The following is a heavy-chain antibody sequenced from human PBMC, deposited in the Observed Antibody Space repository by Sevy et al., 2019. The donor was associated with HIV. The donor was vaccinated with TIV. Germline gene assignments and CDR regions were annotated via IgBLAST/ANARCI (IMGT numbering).Heavy chain of an antibody. CDR3: ALERLSSNVAEYFQN. CDR1: GFTFSSFF. CDR2: ISYDGSNE. Sequence: GGSLRLSCAASGFTFSSFFMHWVRQAPGKGLEWVATISYDGSNEHYADSVKGRFTSSRDNSKNALYLQMNSLRAEDTAVYYCALERLSSNVAEYFQNWGQSTLVTVSS. V-gene: IGHV3-30-3*01. J-gene: IGHJ1*01. D-gene: IGHD1-1*01.